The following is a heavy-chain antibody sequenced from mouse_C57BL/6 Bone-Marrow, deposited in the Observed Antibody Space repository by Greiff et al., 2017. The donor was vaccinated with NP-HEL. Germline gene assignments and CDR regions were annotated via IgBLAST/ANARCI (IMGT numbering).Heavy chain of an antibody. CDR1: GYTFTSYW. D-gene: IGHD1-1*01. CDR3: ARDCSSYDYYAMDY. Sequence: QVQLQQPGAELVKPGASVKMSCTASGYTFTSYWITWVKQRPGQGLEWIGDIYTGCGSTNYNEKFKSKATLTVDTSSSTAYMQLSSLTSEDSAVYYCARDCSSYDYYAMDYWGQGTSVTVSS. V-gene: IGHV1-55*01. CDR2: IYTGCGST. J-gene: IGHJ4*01.